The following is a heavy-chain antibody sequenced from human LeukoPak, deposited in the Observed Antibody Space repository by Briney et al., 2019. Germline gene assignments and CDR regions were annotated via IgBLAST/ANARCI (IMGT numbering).Heavy chain of an antibody. V-gene: IGHV1-69*04. CDR2: IIPIIGIA. Sequence: SWVRQAPGQGLEWMGRIIPIIGIANYAQKFQGRVTITADKSTSTAYMELSSLRSEDTAVYYCARDVYYDSSGYYSAEYFQHWGQGTLVTVSS. J-gene: IGHJ1*01. D-gene: IGHD3-22*01. CDR3: ARDVYYDSSGYYSAEYFQH.